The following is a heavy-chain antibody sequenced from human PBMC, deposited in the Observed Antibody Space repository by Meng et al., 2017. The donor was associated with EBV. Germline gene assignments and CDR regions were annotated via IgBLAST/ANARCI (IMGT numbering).Heavy chain of an antibody. V-gene: IGHV4-61*01. D-gene: IGHD4-17*01. CDR3: ARGRYYGDYFWFDP. CDR1: GGSVSSGSYY. J-gene: IGHJ5*02. CDR2: IYYSGST. Sequence: VQLHESGQGLGKPSETLSLTCTVSGGSVSSGSYYWSWIRQPPGKGLEWIGYIYYSGSTNYNPSLKSRVTISVDTSKNQFSLKLSSVTAADTAVYYCARGRYYGDYFWFDPWGQGTLVTVSS.